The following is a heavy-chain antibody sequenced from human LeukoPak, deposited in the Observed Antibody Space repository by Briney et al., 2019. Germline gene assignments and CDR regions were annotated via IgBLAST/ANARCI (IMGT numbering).Heavy chain of an antibody. CDR3: ARDFEGRYGMDV. CDR1: GFTFSSYS. CDR2: ISSSSSYI. V-gene: IGHV3-21*01. J-gene: IGHJ6*02. Sequence: GGSLRLSCAASGFTFSSYSMNWVRQAPGKGLEWVSSISSSSSYIYYADSVKGRFTISRDNAKNSLYLQMNSLRAEDTAVYYCARDFEGRYGMDVWGQGTTVTVSS.